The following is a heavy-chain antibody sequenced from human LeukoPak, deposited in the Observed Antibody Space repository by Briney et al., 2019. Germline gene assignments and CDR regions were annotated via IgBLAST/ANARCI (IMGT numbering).Heavy chain of an antibody. CDR3: ASAGQLWLGFDY. CDR2: IYNGGGTYSGSNT. J-gene: IGHJ4*02. CDR1: GFTVSSNY. V-gene: IGHV3-NL1*01. Sequence: GGSLRLSCAASGFTVSSNYMSWVRQAPGKGLEWVSVIYNGGGTYSGSNTYYADSVKGRFTISRDNSKNTLYLQMNRLRAEDTAVYYCASAGQLWLGFDYWGQGTLVTVSS. D-gene: IGHD5-18*01.